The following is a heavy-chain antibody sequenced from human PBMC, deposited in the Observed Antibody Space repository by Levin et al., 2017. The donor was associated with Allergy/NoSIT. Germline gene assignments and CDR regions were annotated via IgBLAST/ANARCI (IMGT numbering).Heavy chain of an antibody. J-gene: IGHJ3*01. Sequence: QPGGSLRLSCVGSGFTFSSYEMNWVRQAPGKGLEWVSYITGSGSTTYYGDSVKGFITTSRDNAKNSLYLEMHNLGAEDTAVYYCVRQNAYSPKFDAFDVWGQGTLVTVSS. CDR1: GFTFSSYE. CDR2: ITGSGSTT. V-gene: IGHV3-48*03. D-gene: IGHD4-11*01. CDR3: VRQNAYSPKFDAFDV.